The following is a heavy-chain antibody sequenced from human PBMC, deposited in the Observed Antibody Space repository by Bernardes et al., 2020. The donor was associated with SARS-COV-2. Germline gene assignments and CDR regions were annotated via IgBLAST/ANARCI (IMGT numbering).Heavy chain of an antibody. J-gene: IGHJ4*02. CDR3: AGQTGYLDY. CDR2: ISSSGTTV. Sequence: VGSLRLSCAASGFTFSDYSMNWVRQAPGKGLEWVSYISSSGTTVFYADSVKGRFTISRDNAKNSLYLQMNSLRAEDTAVYYCAGQTGYLDYWGQGTLVTVSS. CDR1: GFTFSDYS. V-gene: IGHV3-48*04. D-gene: IGHD3-9*01.